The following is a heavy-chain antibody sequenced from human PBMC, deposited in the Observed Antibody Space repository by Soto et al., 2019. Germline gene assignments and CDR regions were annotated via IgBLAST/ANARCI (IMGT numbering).Heavy chain of an antibody. CDR3: AREAV. V-gene: IGHV3-7*05. J-gene: IGHJ6*02. CDR2: IKQDGSEQ. CDR1: GFTFSGYW. Sequence: EVQLVESGGGLVQPGGSLRLSCAASGFTFSGYWMSWVRQAPGKGLEWVANIKQDGSEQFYVDSVKGRFTISRDNAKNSLYLQMNSPIAEDTTVYYCAREAVWGQGTTVTVSS.